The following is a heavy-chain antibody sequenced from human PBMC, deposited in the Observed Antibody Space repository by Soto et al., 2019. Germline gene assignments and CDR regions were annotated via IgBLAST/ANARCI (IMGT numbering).Heavy chain of an antibody. V-gene: IGHV3-23*01. J-gene: IGHJ6*03. CDR1: GFTLSRYA. CDR2: ISGSGRGS. CDR3: ARGENSRSAYYNYIDV. D-gene: IGHD1-26*01. Sequence: EVQLLESGGGLVQPGGSLRLSCTASGFTLSRYAMNWVRQAPGKGLEWVAGISGSGRGSYYADPLKGHFTISRDNSNNTLYLQMSSLRAEDTAIYFCARGENSRSAYYNYIDVWGKGTSVTVSS.